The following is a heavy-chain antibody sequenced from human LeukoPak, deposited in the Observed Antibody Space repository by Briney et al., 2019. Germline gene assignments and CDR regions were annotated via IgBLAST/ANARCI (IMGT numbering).Heavy chain of an antibody. CDR3: ARDRSLGYCTNGVCSDAFDI. J-gene: IGHJ3*02. V-gene: IGHV3-20*04. CDR1: GFTFDDYG. CDR2: INWNGGST. Sequence: PGGSLRLSCAASGFTFDDYGMSWVRQAPGKGLEWVFGINWNGGSTGYADSVKGRFTISRDNAKNSLYLQMNSLRAEDTALYYCARDRSLGYCTNGVCSDAFDIWGQGTMVTVSS. D-gene: IGHD2-8*01.